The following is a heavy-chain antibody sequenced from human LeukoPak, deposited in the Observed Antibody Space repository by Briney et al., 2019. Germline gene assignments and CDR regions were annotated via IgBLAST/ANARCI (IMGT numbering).Heavy chain of an antibody. CDR3: ARLRRGAYCSGGSCYPLVNTYYFDY. J-gene: IGHJ4*02. CDR1: GGSISSYY. CDR2: IYYSGST. V-gene: IGHV4-59*01. D-gene: IGHD2-15*01. Sequence: SETLSLTCTGSGGSISSYYWSWIRQPPGKGLEWIGYIYYSGSTNYNPSLKSRVTISVATSKSQFSLKLSSVTAADTAVYYCARLRRGAYCSGGSCYPLVNTYYFDYWGQGTLVPVSS.